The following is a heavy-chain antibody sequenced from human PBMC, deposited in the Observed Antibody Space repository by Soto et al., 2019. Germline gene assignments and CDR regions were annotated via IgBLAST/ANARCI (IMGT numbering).Heavy chain of an antibody. CDR2: IVVGSGNT. CDR1: GFTFTSSA. J-gene: IGHJ5*02. D-gene: IGHD2-15*01. CDR3: ARVIGYCSGGSCTGFDP. Sequence: SVKVSCKASGFTFTSSAMQWVRQARGQRLEWIGWIVVGSGNTNYAQKFQERVTITRDMSTSTAYMELSSLRSEDTAVYYCARVIGYCSGGSCTGFDPWGQGTLVTVS. V-gene: IGHV1-58*02.